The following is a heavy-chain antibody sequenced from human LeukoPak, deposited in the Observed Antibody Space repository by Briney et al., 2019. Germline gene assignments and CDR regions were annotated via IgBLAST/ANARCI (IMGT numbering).Heavy chain of an antibody. V-gene: IGHV3-9*01. CDR1: GFTFDDYA. CDR2: ISWNSGSI. D-gene: IGHD3-10*01. Sequence: GRSLRLSCAASGFTFDDYAMHWVRQAPGKGLEWVSGISWNSGSIGYADSVKGRFTISRDNAKNSLFLQMDSLRAEDTAVYYCADPGVGFWGQGTRVTVSS. CDR3: ADPGVGF. J-gene: IGHJ4*02.